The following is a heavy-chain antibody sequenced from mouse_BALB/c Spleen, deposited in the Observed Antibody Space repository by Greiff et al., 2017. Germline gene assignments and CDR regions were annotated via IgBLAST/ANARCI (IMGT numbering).Heavy chain of an antibody. CDR3: ARGNGYYVYYFDY. D-gene: IGHD2-3*01. V-gene: IGHV1S137*01. J-gene: IGHJ2*01. Sequence: QVQLQQSGAELVRPGVSLKISCKGSGYTFTDYAMHWVKQSHAKSLEWIGVISTYYGDASYNQKFKGKATMTVDKSSSTAYMELARLTSEDSAIYYCARGNGYYVYYFDYWGQGTTLTVSS. CDR2: ISTYYGDA. CDR1: GYTFTDYA.